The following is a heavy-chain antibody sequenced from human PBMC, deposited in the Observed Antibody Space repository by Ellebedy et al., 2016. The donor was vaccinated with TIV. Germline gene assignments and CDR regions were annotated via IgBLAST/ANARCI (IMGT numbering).Heavy chain of an antibody. CDR3: AADFTPYYDFWSGYWAYYGMDV. CDR2: IVVGSGNT. D-gene: IGHD3-3*01. V-gene: IGHV1-58*01. Sequence: SVKVSXXASGFTFTSSAVQWVRQARGQRLEWIGWIVVGSGNTNYAQKFQERVTITRDMSTSTAYMELSSLRSEDTAVYYCAADFTPYYDFWSGYWAYYGMDVWGQGTTVTVSS. CDR1: GFTFTSSA. J-gene: IGHJ6*02.